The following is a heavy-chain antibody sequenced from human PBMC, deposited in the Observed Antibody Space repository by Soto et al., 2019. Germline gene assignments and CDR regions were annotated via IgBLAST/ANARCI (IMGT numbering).Heavy chain of an antibody. J-gene: IGHJ4*02. D-gene: IGHD3-10*01. CDR1: GYTFPNYG. V-gene: IGHV1-18*01. CDR2: VSAYKTNI. CDR3: VRDLDGSGAYYTDF. Sequence: ASVKVSCKASGYTFPNYGITWVRQAPGQGLEWMGWVSAYKTNIKYAQKFQGRVTLTTDTSTSTAYMELRSLRSDDTAIYYCVRDLDGSGAYYTDFRGQGTLVTVSS.